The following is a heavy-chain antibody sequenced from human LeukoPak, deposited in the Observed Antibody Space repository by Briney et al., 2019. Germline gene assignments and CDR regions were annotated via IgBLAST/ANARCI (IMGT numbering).Heavy chain of an antibody. V-gene: IGHV4-38-2*02. CDR1: GFSISSGDF. J-gene: IGHJ4*02. Sequence: SETLSLTCTVSGFSISSGDFWGWIRQPPGKGLEWIGYIYHSGSTYYNPSLKSRVTISVDRSKNQFSLKLSSVTAADTAVYYCARGYSSSWKDYWGQGTLVTVSS. D-gene: IGHD6-13*01. CDR2: IYHSGST. CDR3: ARGYSSSWKDY.